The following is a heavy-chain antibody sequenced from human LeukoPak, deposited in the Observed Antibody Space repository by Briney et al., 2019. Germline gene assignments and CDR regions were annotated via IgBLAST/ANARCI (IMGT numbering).Heavy chain of an antibody. D-gene: IGHD3-3*01. V-gene: IGHV1-18*01. CDR3: ARAVRVTIFGVVIIRYFDY. CDR1: GYTFTSYG. Sequence: ASVKVSCKASGYTFTSYGISWVRQAPGQGLEWMGWISAYNGNTNYAQKLQGRVTMTTDTSTSTAYMELRSLRSDDTAVYYCARAVRVTIFGVVIIRYFDYWGQGTLVTVSS. CDR2: ISAYNGNT. J-gene: IGHJ4*02.